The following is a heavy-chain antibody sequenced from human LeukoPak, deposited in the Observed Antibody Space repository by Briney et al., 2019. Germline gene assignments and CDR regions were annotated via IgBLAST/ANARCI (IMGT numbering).Heavy chain of an antibody. CDR3: AGMRITTPTVRTLDY. CDR1: GGSISDRTW. D-gene: IGHD1-14*01. Sequence: SETLSLTCAVSGGSISDRTWWSWVRQSPGRGLEWIAEIYSDYTNYNPSLKSRVDISVDKSKNHFSLKLSSLTAADTAVYYCAGMRITTPTVRTLDYWGQGTLVTVSS. J-gene: IGHJ4*02. V-gene: IGHV4-4*02. CDR2: IYSDYT.